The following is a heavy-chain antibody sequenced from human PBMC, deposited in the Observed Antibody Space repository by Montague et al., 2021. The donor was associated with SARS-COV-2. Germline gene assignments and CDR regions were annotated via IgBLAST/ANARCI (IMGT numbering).Heavy chain of an antibody. Sequence: SETLSLTCAVYGGSFSGYYWSWIRQPPGKGLEWIGEINHRGSTNYNPSLKSRVIISVDTFKNQFSLKLSSVTAADTAVYYCARGTGPRSITLFGVIISGHVFDIWGQGTMVTASP. D-gene: IGHD3-3*01. J-gene: IGHJ3*02. CDR3: ARGTGPRSITLFGVIISGHVFDI. CDR2: INHRGST. CDR1: GGSFSGYY. V-gene: IGHV4-34*01.